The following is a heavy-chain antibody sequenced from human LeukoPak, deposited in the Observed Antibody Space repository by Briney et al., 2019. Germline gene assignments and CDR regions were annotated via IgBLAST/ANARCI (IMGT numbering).Heavy chain of an antibody. J-gene: IGHJ4*02. V-gene: IGHV4-31*03. CDR2: IYYSGST. CDR1: GGSISSGGYY. D-gene: IGHD1-26*01. Sequence: SQTLSLTCTVSGGSISSGGYYWSWIRQHPGKGLEWIGYIYYSGSTYYNPSLKSRVTISVDTSKNQFSLKLSSVTAADTAVYYCARGVVGGYVVYFDSWGQGTLVTVSS. CDR3: ARGVVGGYVVYFDS.